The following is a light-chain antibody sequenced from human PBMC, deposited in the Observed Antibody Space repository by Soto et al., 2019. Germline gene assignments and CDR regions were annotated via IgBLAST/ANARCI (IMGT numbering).Light chain of an antibody. CDR2: GAS. J-gene: IGKJ1*01. CDR1: QSVSSN. Sequence: EIVMTQSPATVSVSPGERATLSCRASQSVSSNLAWYQQKPGQAPRLLIYGASTRATGIPARFSGSGSGTDFTLTISSLQSEDFAVYYCQQYNNWPPWAFGHGTKFEIQ. CDR3: QQYNNWPPWA. V-gene: IGKV3-15*01.